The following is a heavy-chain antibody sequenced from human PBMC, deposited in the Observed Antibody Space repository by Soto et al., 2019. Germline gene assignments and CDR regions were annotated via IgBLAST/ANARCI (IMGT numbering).Heavy chain of an antibody. J-gene: IGHJ6*02. CDR2: IYYSGST. CDR3: ARDARDYYYYYGMDV. Sequence: KPSETLSLTCTVSGGSVSSGSYYWSWIRQPPGKGLEWIGYIYYSGSTNYNPSLKSRVTISVDTSKNQFSLKLSSVTAADTAVYYCARDARDYYYYYGMDVWGQGTTVTVSS. CDR1: GGSVSSGSYY. V-gene: IGHV4-61*01.